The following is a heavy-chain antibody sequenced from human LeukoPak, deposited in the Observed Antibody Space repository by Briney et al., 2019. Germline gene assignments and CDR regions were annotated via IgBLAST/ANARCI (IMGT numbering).Heavy chain of an antibody. V-gene: IGHV4-4*07. J-gene: IGHJ4*02. CDR2: IYSSGTT. CDR3: ARGAYSFDY. Sequence: SETLSLTCSVSGGSITGSHWSWLRQSAGKGLEWIGRIYSSGTTNYNPSLKSRVTMSLDTSKNQFSLRLSSVTAADTAVYYCARGAYSFDYWGQGTLVTVSS. CDR1: GGSITGSH.